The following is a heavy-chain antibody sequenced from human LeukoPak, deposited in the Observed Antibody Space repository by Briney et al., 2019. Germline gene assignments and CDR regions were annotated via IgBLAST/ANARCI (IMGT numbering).Heavy chain of an antibody. V-gene: IGHV1-8*01. D-gene: IGHD1-1*01. Sequence: GASVKVSCKASGYTFTSYDINWVRQATGQGLEWMGWMNPNSGNTGYAQKFQGRVTMTRNTSISTAYMELSSLGSEDTAVYYCAIGTTGTTFYYYYYYMDVWGKGTTVTISS. J-gene: IGHJ6*03. CDR2: MNPNSGNT. CDR1: GYTFTSYD. CDR3: AIGTTGTTFYYYYYYMDV.